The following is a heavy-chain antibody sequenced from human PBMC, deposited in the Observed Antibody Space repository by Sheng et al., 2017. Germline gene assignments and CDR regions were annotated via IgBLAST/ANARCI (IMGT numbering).Heavy chain of an antibody. V-gene: IGHV1-2*02. CDR1: GYTLTDYY. J-gene: IGHJ4*02. D-gene: IGHD6-19*01. CDR3: ARGGTVTGTRRGNDY. Sequence: QVQLVQSGADVKKPGASVRVSCKASGYTLTDYYVHWVRQVPGQGLEWMGWLNANSGDTNYAQKFQGSVSMTRDTSINTAYMELRSLRSDDTALYYCARGGTVTGTRRGNDYWGQGTLVTVSS. CDR2: LNANSGDT.